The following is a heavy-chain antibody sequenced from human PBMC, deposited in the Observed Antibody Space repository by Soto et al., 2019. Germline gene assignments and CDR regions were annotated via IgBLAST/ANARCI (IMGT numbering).Heavy chain of an antibody. D-gene: IGHD2-21*01. CDR1: GFKFSDYA. J-gene: IGHJ4*02. V-gene: IGHV3-23*01. Sequence: EVQLLESGGGLVQPGGALRLSCVASGFKFSDYAMTWVRQVSGKGLEWVSTVSFSGNSPYYADAVKGRFIISKDNSKNTLKLQMHSLRADDTAIYYCAKRESSCGDGGPFYFDSWGQGTQVTVSS. CDR3: AKRESSCGDGGPFYFDS. CDR2: VSFSGNSP.